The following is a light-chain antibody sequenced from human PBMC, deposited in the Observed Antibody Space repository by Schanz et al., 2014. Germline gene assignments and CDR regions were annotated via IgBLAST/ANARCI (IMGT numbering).Light chain of an antibody. CDR3: CSYVAHHWL. J-gene: IGLJ3*02. CDR1: GSDVGGYNY. V-gene: IGLV2-14*03. Sequence: QSALTQPASVSGSPGQSITISCTGTGSDVGGYNYVSWYQQHPGKAPKLIIYGVTNRPSGVPDRFSGSKSGNTASLTVSGLQAEDEADYYCCSYVAHHWLFGVGTKMTVL. CDR2: GVT.